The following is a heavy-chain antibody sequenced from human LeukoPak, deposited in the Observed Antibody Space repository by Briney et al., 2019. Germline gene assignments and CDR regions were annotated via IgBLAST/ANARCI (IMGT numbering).Heavy chain of an antibody. CDR2: IYYSGST. CDR1: GGSISSYY. CDR3: ARRDYNYYGMDV. Sequence: PSETLSLTCTVSGGSISSYYWSWIRQPPGKGLEWIASIYYSGSTNYNPSLQGRVTTSVDTPKNQFSLKLSSVTAADTAVYYCARRDYNYYGMDVWGRGTTVTVSS. J-gene: IGHJ6*02. V-gene: IGHV4-59*08.